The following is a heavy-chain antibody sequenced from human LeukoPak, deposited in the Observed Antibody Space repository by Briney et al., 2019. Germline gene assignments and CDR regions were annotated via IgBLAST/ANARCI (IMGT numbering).Heavy chain of an antibody. CDR3: ARLDPCCDDRTDAFDI. CDR1: GGSLSSYH. Sequence: NPSETLSLTCTVSGGSLSSYHWNWIRQPAGKGLEWIGRIHTSGNTDFNPSLKSRVTISLDKSKNQISLKLKSVTAADTAVYFCARLDPCCDDRTDAFDIWGQGTMVTVSS. J-gene: IGHJ3*02. D-gene: IGHD2-21*01. V-gene: IGHV4-4*07. CDR2: IHTSGNT.